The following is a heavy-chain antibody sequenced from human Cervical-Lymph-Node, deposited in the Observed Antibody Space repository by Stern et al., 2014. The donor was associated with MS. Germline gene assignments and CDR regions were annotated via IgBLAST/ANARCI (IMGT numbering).Heavy chain of an antibody. D-gene: IGHD3-3*02. V-gene: IGHV3-30-3*01. CDR3: ARSAHSDY. CDR2: TSDDGDKN. CDR1: GFTFRNYA. Sequence: QMQLVQYGGGVVQPGRSLRLSCVASGFTFRNYAVHWVRQAPGKGLEWVGVTSDDGDKNYYADSVRGRFTVSRNNSKNTLYLQISSLRPDDTATYYCARSAHSDYWGQGSLVIVSS. J-gene: IGHJ4*02.